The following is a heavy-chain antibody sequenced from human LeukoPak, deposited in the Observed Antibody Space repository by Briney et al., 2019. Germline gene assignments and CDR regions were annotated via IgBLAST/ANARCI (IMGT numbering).Heavy chain of an antibody. CDR2: IYTSGST. J-gene: IGHJ4*02. CDR1: GGSISSYY. Sequence: MTSETLSLTCTVSGGSISSYYWSWIRQPAGKGLEWIGRIYTSGSTNYNPSLKSRVTMSVDTSKNQFSLKLSSVTAADTAVYYCARAVRYFDWLTPFDYWGQGTLVTVSS. D-gene: IGHD3-9*01. V-gene: IGHV4-4*07. CDR3: ARAVRYFDWLTPFDY.